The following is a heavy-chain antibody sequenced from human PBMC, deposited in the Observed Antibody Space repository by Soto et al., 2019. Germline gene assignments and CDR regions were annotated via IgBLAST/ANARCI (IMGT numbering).Heavy chain of an antibody. CDR1: GGSFSGYY. CDR3: ARVYEGRYYYGSGSFSYYYYCGMDV. V-gene: IGHV4-34*01. D-gene: IGHD3-10*01. J-gene: IGHJ6*02. CDR2: INHSGST. Sequence: QVQLQQWGAGLLKPSETLSLTCAVYGGSFSGYYWSWIRQPPGKGLEWIGEINHSGSTNYNPSLRSRVPIAVDTSKNQFALKLSSVTAAGAAVYYCARVYEGRYYYGSGSFSYYYYCGMDVWGRGTTVTVSS.